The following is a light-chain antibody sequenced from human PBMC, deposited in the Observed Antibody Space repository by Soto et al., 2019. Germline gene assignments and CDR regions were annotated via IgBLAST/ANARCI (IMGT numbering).Light chain of an antibody. CDR3: QARDTSVV. CDR1: KLGDKF. V-gene: IGLV3-1*01. Sequence: SYELTQPPSVSVSPGQTASISCSGDKLGDKFTSWYQQKPGQPPVLVIYQDRKRPSGIPERFSGSNSGTTATLTISGTQPRDEADYYCQARDTSVVFGGGTKLTVL. CDR2: QDR. J-gene: IGLJ2*01.